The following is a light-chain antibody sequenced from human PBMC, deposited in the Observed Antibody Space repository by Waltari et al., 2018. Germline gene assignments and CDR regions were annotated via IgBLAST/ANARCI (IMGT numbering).Light chain of an antibody. J-gene: IGLJ1*01. CDR1: SRDVGNYDW. Sequence: QSALTQPASVSGSPGQSITTSCTGTSRDVGNYDWVSWYQQHPGKAPKVVIFDVSYRPSGVSNRFSGSKSGNTASLTISGLQAEDEADYYCTSYTSSHSLVFGTGTKVTVL. V-gene: IGLV2-14*03. CDR3: TSYTSSHSLV. CDR2: DVS.